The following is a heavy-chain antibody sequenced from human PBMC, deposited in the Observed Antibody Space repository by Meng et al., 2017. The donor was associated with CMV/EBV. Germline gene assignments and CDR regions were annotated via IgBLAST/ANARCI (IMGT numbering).Heavy chain of an antibody. D-gene: IGHD2-15*01. CDR1: GFTFSNSD. V-gene: IGHV3-21*01. Sequence: GGSLRLSCAASGFTFSNSDMNWVRQAPGKGLEWVSSISSSSSYIYYADSVKGRFTISRDNAKNSLYLQMNSLRAEDTAVYYCARGRANTFMWVERLPYCSGGSCYDPYYYYYGMDVWGQGTTVTVSS. CDR2: ISSSSSYI. CDR3: ARGRANTFMWVERLPYCSGGSCYDPYYYYYGMDV. J-gene: IGHJ6*02.